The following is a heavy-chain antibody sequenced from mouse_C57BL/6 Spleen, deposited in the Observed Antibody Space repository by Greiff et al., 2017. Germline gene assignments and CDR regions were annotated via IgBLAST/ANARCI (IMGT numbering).Heavy chain of an antibody. V-gene: IGHV1-59*01. CDR2: IDPSDSYT. CDR1: GYTFTSYW. J-gene: IGHJ4*01. D-gene: IGHD2-5*01. CDR3: ARRGALYSNYVDYYAMDY. Sequence: QVQLQQPVAELVRPGTSVKLSCKASGYTFTSYWMHWVKQRPGQGLEWIGVIDPSDSYTNYTQKFKGKATLTVDTSSSTAYMQLSSLTSEDSAVYSCARRGALYSNYVDYYAMDYWGQGTSVTVSS.